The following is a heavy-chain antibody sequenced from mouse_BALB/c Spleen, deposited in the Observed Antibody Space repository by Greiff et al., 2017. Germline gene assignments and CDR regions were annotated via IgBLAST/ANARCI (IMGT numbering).Heavy chain of an antibody. CDR3: TREGNWDGYFDY. D-gene: IGHD4-1*01. Sequence: VKLQQSGAELVKPGASVKLSCKASGYTFTSYYMYWVKQRPGQGLEWIGEINPSNGGTNFNEKFKSKATLTVDKSSSTAYMQLSSLTSEDSAVYYCTREGNWDGYFDYWGQGTTLTVSS. CDR1: GYTFTSYY. V-gene: IGHV1S81*02. J-gene: IGHJ2*01. CDR2: INPSNGGT.